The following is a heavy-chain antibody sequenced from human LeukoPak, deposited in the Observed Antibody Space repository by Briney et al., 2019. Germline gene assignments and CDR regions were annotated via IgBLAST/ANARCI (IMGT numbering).Heavy chain of an antibody. J-gene: IGHJ4*02. CDR3: AKLPPRAVLVSDY. CDR1: GFTLGRYV. CDR2: ISAGGHNT. Sequence: PGGSLRLSCAASGFTLGRYVMSWVRQAPGKGLEWVSSISAGGHNTYYADSVKGRFTISRDISKNTLYLQMDSLRAEDTAVYHCAKLPPRAVLVSDYWGQGTLVTVSS. D-gene: IGHD2-8*02. V-gene: IGHV3-23*01.